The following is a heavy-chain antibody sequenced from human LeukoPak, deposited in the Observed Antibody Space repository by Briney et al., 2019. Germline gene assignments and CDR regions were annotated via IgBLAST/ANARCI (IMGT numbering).Heavy chain of an antibody. J-gene: IGHJ4*02. V-gene: IGHV3-23*01. Sequence: GGSLRLSCQASGFIFTDYAVSWVRQAPGKGLEWVSSINNGAGATFFADSVKGRFTISRDDSRGMVYLQMNSLTAEDTAVYYCARSGLATCHYWGQGTLVTVSS. CDR2: INNGAGAT. D-gene: IGHD3-10*01. CDR1: GFIFTDYA. CDR3: ARSGLATCHY.